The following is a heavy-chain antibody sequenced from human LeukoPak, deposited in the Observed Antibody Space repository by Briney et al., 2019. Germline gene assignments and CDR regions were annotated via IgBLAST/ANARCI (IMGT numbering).Heavy chain of an antibody. CDR2: IRYDGSSK. CDR3: AEDTVRNCGGHCYCDY. D-gene: IGHD2-21*01. V-gene: IGHV3-30*02. CDR1: GFTFSSYG. J-gene: IGHJ4*02. Sequence: GGSLRLSCAASGFTFSSYGMHWVRQAPGKGPEWVAFIRYDGSSKYYADSVKGRFTISRDNSKNTLYLQMNSLRAEDTALYYCAEDTVRNCGGHCYCDYGRGGTRVSVS.